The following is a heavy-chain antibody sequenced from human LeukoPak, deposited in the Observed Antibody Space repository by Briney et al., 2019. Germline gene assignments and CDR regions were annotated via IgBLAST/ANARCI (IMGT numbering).Heavy chain of an antibody. D-gene: IGHD5-12*01. V-gene: IGHV3-43*01. J-gene: IGHJ4*02. CDR1: GFTFDDYT. CDR3: AKALIVATITPFDY. Sequence: GGSLRLSCADSGFTFDDYTMHWVRQAPGKGLEWVSLISWDGGSTYYADSVKGRFTISRDNSKNSLYLQMNSLRTEDTALYYCAKALIVATITPFDYWGQGTLVTVSS. CDR2: ISWDGGST.